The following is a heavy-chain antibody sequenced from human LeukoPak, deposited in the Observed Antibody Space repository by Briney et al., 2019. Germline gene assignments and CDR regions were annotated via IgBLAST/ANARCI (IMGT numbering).Heavy chain of an antibody. J-gene: IGHJ4*02. D-gene: IGHD1-7*01. CDR1: GFTFSSYG. CDR2: ISYDGSNK. CDR3: AKEANYPYYFDY. Sequence: PGRSLRLSCAASGFTFSSYGMHWVRQAPGKGLEWVAGISYDGSNKYYADSVKGRFTISRDNSKNTLYLQMNSLRAEDTAVYYCAKEANYPYYFDYGGQGTLVTVSS. V-gene: IGHV3-30*18.